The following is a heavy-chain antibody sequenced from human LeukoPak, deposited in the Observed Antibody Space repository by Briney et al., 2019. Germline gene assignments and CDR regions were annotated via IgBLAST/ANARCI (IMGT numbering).Heavy chain of an antibody. Sequence: PSETLSLTCAVSGGSISSGGYSWSWIRQPPGKGLEWIGYIYHSGSTYYNPSLKSRVTISVDRSKNQFSPKLNSLTAADTAVYYCARFLGAEGWFDPWGQGTLVTVSS. CDR1: GGSISSGGYS. CDR2: IYHSGST. CDR3: ARFLGAEGWFDP. V-gene: IGHV4-30-2*01. J-gene: IGHJ5*02.